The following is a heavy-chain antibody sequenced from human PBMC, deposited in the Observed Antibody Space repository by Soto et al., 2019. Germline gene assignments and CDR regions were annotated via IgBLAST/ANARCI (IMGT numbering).Heavy chain of an antibody. J-gene: IGHJ4*02. Sequence: SETLSLTCAVYGGSFSGYYWSWIRQPPGKGLEWIGEINHSGSTNYNPSLKSRVTISVDTSKNQFSLKLSSVTAADTAVYYCARETAMVYYYFDYWVQGTLVTVSS. V-gene: IGHV4-34*01. CDR2: INHSGST. CDR3: ARETAMVYYYFDY. CDR1: GGSFSGYY. D-gene: IGHD5-18*01.